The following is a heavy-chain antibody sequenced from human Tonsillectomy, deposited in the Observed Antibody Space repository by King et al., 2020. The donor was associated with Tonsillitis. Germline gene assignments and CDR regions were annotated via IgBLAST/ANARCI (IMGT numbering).Heavy chain of an antibody. V-gene: IGHV1-18*04. CDR3: ARVSNYDFLTVYPNFDS. CDR1: GYTFTSYG. D-gene: IGHD3-9*01. CDR2: ISAYNGNT. Sequence: QLVQSGAEVKKPGASVKVSCKASGYTFTSYGISWVRQAPGQGLEWMGWISAYNGNTNYAQKLQGRVTMTTDTSKSTAYMELMSLRSDDTVVYYCARVSNYDFLTVYPNFDSGGQGTLFTVS. J-gene: IGHJ4*02.